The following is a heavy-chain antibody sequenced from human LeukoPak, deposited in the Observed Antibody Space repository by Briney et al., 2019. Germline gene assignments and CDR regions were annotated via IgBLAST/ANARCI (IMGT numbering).Heavy chain of an antibody. CDR1: GYTFTSYD. CDR2: MNPNSGNT. Sequence: ASVKVSCKASGYTFTSYDINWVRQATGQGLEWMGWMNPNSGNTGYAQKFQGRVTITRNTSISTAYMELSSLRSEDTAVYYCVRRRSIAAAGKYWFDPWGQGTLVTVSS. CDR3: VRRRSIAAAGKYWFDP. J-gene: IGHJ5*02. V-gene: IGHV1-8*03. D-gene: IGHD6-13*01.